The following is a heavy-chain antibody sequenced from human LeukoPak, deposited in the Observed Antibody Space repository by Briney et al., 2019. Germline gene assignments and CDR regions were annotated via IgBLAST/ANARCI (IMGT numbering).Heavy chain of an antibody. D-gene: IGHD2-21*01. Sequence: GESLKISCKASGYIFTSYWIGWVRQVPGKGLEWMGIIYPGDFDTRYSPSFQGQVTISADKSINTAYLQWSSLKASDTAMYYCARAQYISNWFDPWGQGTPVTVSS. CDR3: ARAQYISNWFDP. V-gene: IGHV5-51*01. CDR2: IYPGDFDT. J-gene: IGHJ5*02. CDR1: GYIFTSYW.